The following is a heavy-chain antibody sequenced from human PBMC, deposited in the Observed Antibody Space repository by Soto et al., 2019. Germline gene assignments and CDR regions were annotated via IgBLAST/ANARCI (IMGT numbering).Heavy chain of an antibody. CDR3: ARELYSCGGDCPYYMDY. J-gene: IGHJ4*02. D-gene: IGHD2-21*02. V-gene: IGHV1-46*01. CDR1: EYPFTDYF. CDR2: ISLYHHST. Sequence: ASVKVSCKTSEYPFTDYFIHWVRQAPGQGLEWMGIISLYHHSTSYAQKFQGRLTVTADTSTTTVYMDLSSLTSEDSAVYWCARELYSCGGDCPYYMDYWGQGTLVTVPQ.